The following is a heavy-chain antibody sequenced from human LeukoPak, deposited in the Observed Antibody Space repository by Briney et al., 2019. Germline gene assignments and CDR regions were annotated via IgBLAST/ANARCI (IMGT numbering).Heavy chain of an antibody. V-gene: IGHV4-38-2*02. J-gene: IGHJ4*02. Sequence: SETLSLSCTVSGYSISSGYYWGWIRQPPGKGLEWIGSIYHSGSTYYNPSLKSRVTISVDTSKNQFSLKLSSVNAADTAVDYCARLAGATPFDYWGQGTLVTVSS. CDR1: GYSISSGYY. CDR3: ARLAGATPFDY. D-gene: IGHD1-26*01. CDR2: IYHSGST.